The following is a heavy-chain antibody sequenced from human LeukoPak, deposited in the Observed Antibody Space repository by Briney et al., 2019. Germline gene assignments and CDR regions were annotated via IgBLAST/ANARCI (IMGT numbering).Heavy chain of an antibody. Sequence: SETLSLTCTVSGGSISSYYWSWIRQPPGKGLEWIGYIYYSGSTNYNPSLKSRVTISVDTSKNQFSLKLSSVTAADTAVYYCARAAGYYGSGLHFDYWGQGTLVTVSS. J-gene: IGHJ4*02. V-gene: IGHV4-59*01. CDR3: ARAAGYYGSGLHFDY. CDR2: IYYSGST. D-gene: IGHD3-10*01. CDR1: GGSISSYY.